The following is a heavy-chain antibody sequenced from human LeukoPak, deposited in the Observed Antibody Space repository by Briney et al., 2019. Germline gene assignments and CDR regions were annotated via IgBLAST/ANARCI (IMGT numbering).Heavy chain of an antibody. J-gene: IGHJ4*02. CDR3: ARGELRYFDWLP. V-gene: IGHV4-34*01. Sequence: KASETLSLTCTIYGGSFSGYSWTWIRQPPGEGLEWIGEIKHSGGTNYNPSLKSRVTISVDTSKNQFSLKLSSVTAADTAVYYCARGELRYFDWLPWGQGTLITVSS. D-gene: IGHD3-9*01. CDR1: GGSFSGYS. CDR2: IKHSGGT.